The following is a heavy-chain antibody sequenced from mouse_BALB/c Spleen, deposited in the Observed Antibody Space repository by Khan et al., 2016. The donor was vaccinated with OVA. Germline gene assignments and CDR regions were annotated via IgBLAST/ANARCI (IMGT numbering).Heavy chain of an antibody. V-gene: IGHV3-2*02. CDR1: GYSITSDYA. CDR3: ARVYGGDFDY. D-gene: IGHD1-1*01. CDR2: IRYSGNT. J-gene: IGHJ2*01. Sequence: EVKLEESGPGLVKPSQSLSLTCTVTGYSITSDYAWNWIRQFPGNKLEWMGYIRYSGNTKYNPSLKSRISITRDTSKNQFFLQLNSVIIEDTATYYCARVYGGDFDYWGQGTTLTVSS.